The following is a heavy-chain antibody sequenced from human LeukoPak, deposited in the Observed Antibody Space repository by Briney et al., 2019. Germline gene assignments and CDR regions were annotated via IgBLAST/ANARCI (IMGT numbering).Heavy chain of an antibody. D-gene: IGHD2/OR15-2a*01. CDR1: GGSMSNYW. V-gene: IGHV4-59*01. J-gene: IGHJ4*02. CDR2: IYYSGST. Sequence: SETLSLTCTVSGGSMSNYWWNWIRQPPGKGLEWIGYIYYSGSTNYNPSLKSRVTISVDTSKNQFSLKLSSVTAADTAVYYCAREVIGDYIDYWGQGTLVTVSS. CDR3: AREVIGDYIDY.